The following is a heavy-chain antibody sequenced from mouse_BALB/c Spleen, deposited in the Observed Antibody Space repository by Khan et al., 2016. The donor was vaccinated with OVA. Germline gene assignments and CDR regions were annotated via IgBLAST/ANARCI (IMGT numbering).Heavy chain of an antibody. D-gene: IGHD1-2*01. J-gene: IGHJ2*01. V-gene: IGHV3-2*02. CDR1: GYSITSGYG. CDR3: ARTARIKY. CDR2: ISYSGST. Sequence: EVQLQESGPGLVKPSQSLSLTCTVTGYSITSGYGWNWIRQFPGNKLEWMGYISYSGSTNYNPSLNSRISITRDTSKTQFFLQLNYVSTEDTTTYYWARTARIKYWGQGTTLTVSS.